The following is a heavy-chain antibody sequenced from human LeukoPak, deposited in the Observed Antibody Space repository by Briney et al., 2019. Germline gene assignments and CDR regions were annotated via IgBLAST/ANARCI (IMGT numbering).Heavy chain of an antibody. V-gene: IGHV4-4*07. CDR1: GDSISSYY. CDR2: ISTSGNI. J-gene: IGHJ5*02. D-gene: IGHD1-26*01. CDR3: ARPLVGATPWFDP. Sequence: SETLSLTCTVSGDSISSYYWSWIRQPAGKGLEWIGHISTSGNIDYNPSLKSRVTMSVDTSKNQFSLKLSSVTAVDTAVYYCARPLVGATPWFDPWGQGTLVTVSS.